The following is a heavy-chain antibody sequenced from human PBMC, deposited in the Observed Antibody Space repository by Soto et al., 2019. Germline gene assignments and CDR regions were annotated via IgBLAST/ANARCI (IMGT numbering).Heavy chain of an antibody. V-gene: IGHV3-11*01. CDR3: ARMAVATQAAGYYYYDMDV. Sequence: QVQLVESGGGLAKPGGSLRLSCAASGFTFSDYYMSWIRQARGKGLVWVSYISSGGSNIYYADSVKGRFTIARDNAKNSLYLQMNSRRAEDTAVYHCARMAVATQAAGYYYYDMDVCGQGTTVTVSS. J-gene: IGHJ6*02. D-gene: IGHD5-12*01. CDR1: GFTFSDYY. CDR2: ISSGGSNI.